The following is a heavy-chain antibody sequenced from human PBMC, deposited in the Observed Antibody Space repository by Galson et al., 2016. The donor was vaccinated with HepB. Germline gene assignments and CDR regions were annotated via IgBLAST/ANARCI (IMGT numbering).Heavy chain of an antibody. CDR2: IYHSGST. D-gene: IGHD4-17*01. V-gene: IGHV4-4*02. J-gene: IGHJ6*02. CDR3: ARRKSTVTYYSYGMDV. Sequence: SETLSLTCAVSGSSIRSSNWWSWVRQPPGKGLEWIGEIYHSGSTNYNPSLKSRVAISVDKSKNQFSLNLNSVTAADTAVYYCARRKSTVTYYSYGMDVWGQGTTVTVSS. CDR1: GSSIRSSNW.